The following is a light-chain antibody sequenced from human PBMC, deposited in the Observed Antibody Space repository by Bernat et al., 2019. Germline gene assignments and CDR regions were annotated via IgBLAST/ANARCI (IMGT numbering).Light chain of an antibody. CDR2: DVN. CDR1: SSDVGSYNR. J-gene: IGLJ3*02. CDR3: CSFTTTTTWV. Sequence: QSALTQPPSVSGSPGQSVTISCTGTSSDVGSYNRVSWYQQPPGTAPKLMIDDVNNRPSGVPDRFSGSKSGNTASLTISGLQAGDEADYYGCSFTTTTTWVCGGGTKLPVL. V-gene: IGLV2-18*02.